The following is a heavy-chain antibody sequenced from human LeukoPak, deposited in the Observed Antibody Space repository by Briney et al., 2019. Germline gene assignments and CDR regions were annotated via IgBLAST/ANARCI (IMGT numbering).Heavy chain of an antibody. CDR3: ARDGVLSVAGYYYYYGMDV. CDR2: IEQDGSEK. Sequence: GGSLRLSCAASGFTFSSYWMSWVRQAPGKGLEWVANIEQDGSEKYYVDSVKGRLTISRDNAKNSLYLQMNSLRAEDTAVYYCARDGVLSVAGYYYYYGMDVWGKGTTVTVSS. D-gene: IGHD6-19*01. V-gene: IGHV3-7*03. CDR1: GFTFSSYW. J-gene: IGHJ6*04.